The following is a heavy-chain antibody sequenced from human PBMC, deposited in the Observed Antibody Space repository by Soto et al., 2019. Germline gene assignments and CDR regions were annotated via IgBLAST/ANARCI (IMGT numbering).Heavy chain of an antibody. Sequence: QVQLQESGPGLLKASETLSLTCSVSGGSVRSGNHFWNWIRQPPGRGLEWLGYMYYTGVTNYNPPLKSRVSMSVDTSKHQFSLNLTSLTAADTAVYYCARGGEPLGYYGLDVWGQGTTVTVSS. J-gene: IGHJ6*02. CDR3: ARGGEPLGYYGLDV. CDR2: MYYTGVT. V-gene: IGHV4-61*01. CDR1: GGSVRSGNHF.